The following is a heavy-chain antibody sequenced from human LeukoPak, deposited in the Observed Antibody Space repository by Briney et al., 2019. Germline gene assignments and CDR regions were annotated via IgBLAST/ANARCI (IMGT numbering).Heavy chain of an antibody. J-gene: IGHJ6*02. D-gene: IGHD3-10*01. CDR1: GFTFSDYY. Sequence: GGSLRLSCAASGFTFSDYYISWIRQAPGKGLEWVSYISSSGSTIYYADSVKGRFTISRDNAKNSLYLQMNSLRAEDTAVYYCASSSPYYYGSGSDYYYYGMDVWGQGTTVTVSS. CDR2: ISSSGSTI. V-gene: IGHV3-11*01. CDR3: ASSSPYYYGSGSDYYYYGMDV.